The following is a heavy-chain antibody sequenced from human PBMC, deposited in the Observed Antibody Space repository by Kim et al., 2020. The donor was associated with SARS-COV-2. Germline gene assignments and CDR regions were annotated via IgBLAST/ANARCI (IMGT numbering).Heavy chain of an antibody. D-gene: IGHD2-21*02. Sequence: SETLSLTCTVSGGSISSSSYYWGWIRQPPGKGLEWIGSIYYSGSTYYNPSLKSRVTISVDTSKNQFSLKLSSVTAADTAVYYCARGNCGGDCYVPGGDLDYWGQGTLVTVSS. J-gene: IGHJ4*02. CDR3: ARGNCGGDCYVPGGDLDY. CDR1: GGSISSSSYY. V-gene: IGHV4-39*01. CDR2: IYYSGST.